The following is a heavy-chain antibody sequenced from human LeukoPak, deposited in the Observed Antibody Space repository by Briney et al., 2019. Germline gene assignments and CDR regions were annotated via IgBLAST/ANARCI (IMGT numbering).Heavy chain of an antibody. J-gene: IGHJ4*02. CDR1: DGSLDIYY. CDR3: ATYGGDWKFDS. D-gene: IGHD2-21*01. Sequence: SETLSLTCGASDGSLDIYYWMFVRQPPGKGLQWIGEITYRGSPYYHPSLNNRVTISIDASQRHVSLTLSSVTAADTAVYYCATYGGDWKFDSWGQGTLVTVSS. CDR2: ITYRGSP. V-gene: IGHV4-34*01.